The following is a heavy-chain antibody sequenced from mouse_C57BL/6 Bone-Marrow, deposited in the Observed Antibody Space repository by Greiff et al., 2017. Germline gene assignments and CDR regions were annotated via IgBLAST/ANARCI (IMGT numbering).Heavy chain of an antibody. J-gene: IGHJ3*01. CDR1: GYTFTSYG. V-gene: IGHV1-81*01. CDR2: IYPRSGNT. D-gene: IGHD2-3*01. CDR3: ARWDGYLTWFAY. Sequence: VQLQESGAELARPGASVKLSCKASGYTFTSYGISWVKQRTGQGLEWIGEIYPRSGNTYYNEKFKGKATLTADKSSSTAYMELRSLTSEDSAVYFCARWDGYLTWFAYWGQGTLVTVSA.